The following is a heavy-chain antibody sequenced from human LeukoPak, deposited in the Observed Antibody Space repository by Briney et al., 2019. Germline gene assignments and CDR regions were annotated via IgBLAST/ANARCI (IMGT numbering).Heavy chain of an antibody. CDR3: AANQRGWNSGSSRPIDY. Sequence: GASVKVSCKAFEYTFTSYDINWVRQATGQGLEWMGWMNPNSGNTGYAQKFQGRVTMTRDTSISTAYMELSSLRSEDTAVYYCAANQRGWNSGSSRPIDYWGQGTLVTVSS. D-gene: IGHD1-26*01. CDR2: MNPNSGNT. J-gene: IGHJ4*02. V-gene: IGHV1-8*01. CDR1: EYTFTSYD.